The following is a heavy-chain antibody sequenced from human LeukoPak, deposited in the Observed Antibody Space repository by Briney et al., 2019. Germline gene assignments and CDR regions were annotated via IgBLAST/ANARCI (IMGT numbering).Heavy chain of an antibody. CDR3: ARETDAVAGIVDY. D-gene: IGHD6-19*01. CDR1: GYTFKNYG. Sequence: ASVKVTCKASGYTFKNYGINWVRQAPGQGLEWMGWMNPYNGNTIYAQNLQGRVTMTTDTSTSTAYLDLRSLTSDDTAVYYCARETDAVAGIVDYWGQGTLVTVSS. J-gene: IGHJ4*02. CDR2: MNPYNGNT. V-gene: IGHV1-18*01.